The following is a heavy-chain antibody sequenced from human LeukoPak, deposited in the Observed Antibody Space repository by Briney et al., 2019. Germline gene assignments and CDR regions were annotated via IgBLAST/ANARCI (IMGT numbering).Heavy chain of an antibody. J-gene: IGHJ4*01. Sequence: PGGSLRLSCAASGFTFSSYWMHWVRHTPGKGLVWVSRIKGDGSSTSYADSVRGRFTISRDNAKNTLYLQMTSLSAEDTAVYYCARSLGDWGQGTLVSVSS. D-gene: IGHD3-16*01. CDR2: IKGDGSST. V-gene: IGHV3-74*01. CDR1: GFTFSSYW. CDR3: ARSLGD.